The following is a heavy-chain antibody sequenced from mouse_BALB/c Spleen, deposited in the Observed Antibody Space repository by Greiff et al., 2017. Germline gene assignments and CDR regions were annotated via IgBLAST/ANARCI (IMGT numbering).Heavy chain of an antibody. D-gene: IGHD2-4*01. V-gene: IGHV5-17*02. CDR3: AAGLRRSWFAY. CDR1: GFTFSSFG. Sequence: EVQVVESGGGLVQPGGSRKLSCAASGFTFSSFGMHWVRQAPEKGLEWVAYISSGSSTIYYADTVKGRFTISRDNPKNTLFLQMTSLRSEDTAMYYCAAGLRRSWFAYWGQGTLVTVSA. J-gene: IGHJ3*01. CDR2: ISSGSSTI.